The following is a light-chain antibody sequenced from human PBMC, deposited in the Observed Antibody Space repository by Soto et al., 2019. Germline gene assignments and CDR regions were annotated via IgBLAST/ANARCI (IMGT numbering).Light chain of an antibody. Sequence: QSVLTQPPSASGSPGQSVTISCTGTSSDVGGHNYVCWYQQHPGKAPKLIIREVSKRTSGFPHRFSVSNSGNTASLTVSGLQAEDEADYCISYAGSNTHVFGAGTKLTAL. V-gene: IGLV2-8*01. CDR2: EVS. CDR3: ISYAGSNTHV. CDR1: SSDVGGHNY. J-gene: IGLJ2*01.